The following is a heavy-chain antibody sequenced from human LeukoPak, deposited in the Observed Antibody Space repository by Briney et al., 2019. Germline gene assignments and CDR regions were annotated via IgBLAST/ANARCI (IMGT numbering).Heavy chain of an antibody. V-gene: IGHV4-4*07. CDR1: GGSISSYY. D-gene: IGHD3-22*01. CDR3: ARDRYSSGYYGFDY. J-gene: IGHJ4*02. Sequence: SETLSLTCTVPGGSISSYYWSWIRQPARKGLEWIGRIYTSGSTNYNPSLKSRVTMSVDTSKNQFSLKLSSVTAADTAVYYCARDRYSSGYYGFDYWDQGTLVTVSS. CDR2: IYTSGST.